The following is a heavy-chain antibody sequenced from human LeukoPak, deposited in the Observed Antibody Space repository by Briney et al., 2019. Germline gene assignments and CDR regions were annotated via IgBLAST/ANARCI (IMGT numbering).Heavy chain of an antibody. CDR1: GGSISSYY. D-gene: IGHD3-22*01. J-gene: IGHJ4*02. CDR2: IYYSGST. V-gene: IGHV4-59*12. CDR3: ARAPDYYDSSGYLWYYFDY. Sequence: MASETLSLTCTASGGSISSYYWSWIRQPPGKGLEWIGYIYYSGSTNYNPSLKSRVTMSVDTSKNQFSLKLSSVTAADTAVYYCARAPDYYDSSGYLWYYFDYWGQGTLVTVSS.